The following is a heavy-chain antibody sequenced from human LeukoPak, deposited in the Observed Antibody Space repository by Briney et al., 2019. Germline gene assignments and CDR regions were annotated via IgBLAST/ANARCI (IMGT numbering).Heavy chain of an antibody. CDR2: INHSGST. J-gene: IGHJ6*03. V-gene: IGHV4-34*01. Sequence: GSLRLSCAASGFTVSSNYMSWVRQAPGKGLEWIGEINHSGSTNYNPSLKSRVTISVDTSKNQFSLKLSSVTAADTAVYYCARGRPEGSGWYRPYYYVDVWGKGTTVTVSS. D-gene: IGHD6-19*01. CDR3: ARGRPEGSGWYRPYYYVDV. CDR1: GFTVSSNY.